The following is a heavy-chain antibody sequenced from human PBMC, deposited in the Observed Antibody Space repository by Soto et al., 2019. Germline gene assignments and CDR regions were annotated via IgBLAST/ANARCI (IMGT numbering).Heavy chain of an antibody. D-gene: IGHD2-2*03. CDR1: GYSISSGYY. J-gene: IGHJ5*02. CDR3: ARDRGFGYCSSTSCPEDNWFDP. Sequence: SETLSLTCAVPGYSISSGYYWGWIRQPPGKGLEWIGSIYHSGSTYYNPSLKSRVTISVDTSKNQFSLKLSSVTAADTAVYYCARDRGFGYCSSTSCPEDNWFDPWGQGTLVTVSS. CDR2: IYHSGST. V-gene: IGHV4-38-2*02.